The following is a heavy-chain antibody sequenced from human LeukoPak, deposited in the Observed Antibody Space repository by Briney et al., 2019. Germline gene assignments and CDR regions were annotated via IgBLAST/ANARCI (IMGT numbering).Heavy chain of an antibody. CDR3: ARHEYSGSYYGLSWFDP. D-gene: IGHD1-26*01. V-gene: IGHV4-39*01. Sequence: SETLSLTCTVPGGSISSSGYYWGGIRQPPGKGVERIASIYYSWSTYYNPSLKSPVPISVDTSKNHLSLNLSSLPAADTAVYYCARHEYSGSYYGLSWFDPWGQGTLVTVSS. CDR2: IYYSWST. J-gene: IGHJ5*02. CDR1: GGSISSSGYY.